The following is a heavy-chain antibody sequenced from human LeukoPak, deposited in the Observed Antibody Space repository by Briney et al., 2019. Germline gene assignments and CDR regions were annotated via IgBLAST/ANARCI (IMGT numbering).Heavy chain of an antibody. J-gene: IGHJ4*02. CDR1: GFTFSDYA. Sequence: GGSLRLSCAASGFTFSDYAISWVRQAPGKGLEWVLGISDSGRATYYADSVKGRYTISRDNSKNTVSLQMNSLTAEDTAVYFCARHDSFIPYWGQGTPVTVSP. V-gene: IGHV3-23*01. D-gene: IGHD5-18*01. CDR3: ARHDSFIPY. CDR2: ISDSGRAT.